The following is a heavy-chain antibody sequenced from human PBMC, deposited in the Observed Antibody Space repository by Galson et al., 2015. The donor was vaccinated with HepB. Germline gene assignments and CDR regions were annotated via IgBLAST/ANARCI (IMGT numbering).Heavy chain of an antibody. D-gene: IGHD1-14*01. CDR3: AREITNSGSQGWFDP. V-gene: IGHV7-4-1*02. J-gene: IGHJ5*02. Sequence: SVKVSCKASGYSFNKFALNWVRQAPGQGLEWMGWINTNTGNPTYAQAFTGRFVISLDTSVSTTYLQINSLNIDDTAVYYCAREITNSGSQGWFDPWGQGTLVTVSS. CDR2: INTNTGNP. CDR1: GYSFNKFA.